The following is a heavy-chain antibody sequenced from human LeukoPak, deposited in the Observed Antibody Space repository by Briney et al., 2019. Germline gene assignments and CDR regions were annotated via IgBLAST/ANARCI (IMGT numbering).Heavy chain of an antibody. CDR2: VSDSGGNT. CDR1: GFTFSSYS. J-gene: IGHJ4*02. Sequence: GGSLRLSCAASGFTFSSYSMSWVRQAPGKGLEWVAVVSDSGGNTYYADSVKGRFIISRDNSKNTLYLQMNSLRAEDTAVYYCAKVEEEPRLRHGLFDYWGQGTLVTVSS. V-gene: IGHV3-23*01. CDR3: AKVEEEPRLRHGLFDY. D-gene: IGHD6-6*01.